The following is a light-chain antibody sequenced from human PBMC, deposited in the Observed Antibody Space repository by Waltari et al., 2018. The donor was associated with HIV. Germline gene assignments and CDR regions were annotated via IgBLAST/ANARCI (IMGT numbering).Light chain of an antibody. Sequence: SYALTQPPSVSVAPGKTARITCGGDNIGGKLVHWYQQKPGQAPVLVICDDSDRPSGIPERVSGSNAGNTATRTISRVEGGDEGDYYCQVWVDSRDVAVIVGGGTKLTVL. J-gene: IGLJ2*01. CDR2: DDS. CDR1: NIGGKL. V-gene: IGLV3-21*04. CDR3: QVWVDSRDVAVI.